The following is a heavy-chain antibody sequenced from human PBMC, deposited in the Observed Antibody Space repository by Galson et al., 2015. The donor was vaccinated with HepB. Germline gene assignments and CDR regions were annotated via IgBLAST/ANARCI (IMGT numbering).Heavy chain of an antibody. CDR3: ARESPLDYMDV. CDR2: ISSSSSYI. Sequence: SLRLSCAASGFTFSSYSMNWVRQAPGKGLEWVSSISSSSSYIYYADSVKGRFTISRDNAKNSLYLQMNSLRAEDTAVYYCARESPLDYMDVWGKGTTVTVSS. V-gene: IGHV3-21*01. J-gene: IGHJ6*03. CDR1: GFTFSSYS.